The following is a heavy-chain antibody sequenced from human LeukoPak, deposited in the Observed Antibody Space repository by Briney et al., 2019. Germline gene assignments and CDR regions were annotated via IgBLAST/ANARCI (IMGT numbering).Heavy chain of an antibody. CDR3: ARASIAVAGTWVDP. V-gene: IGHV4-38-2*02. CDR1: GYSISSGYY. Sequence: SETLSLTCTVSGYSISSGYYWGWIRQPPGKGLEWIGSTYHSGSTYYNPSLKSRVTISVDTSKNQFSLKLSSVTAADTAVYYCARASIAVAGTWVDPWGQGTLVTVSS. D-gene: IGHD6-19*01. J-gene: IGHJ5*02. CDR2: TYHSGST.